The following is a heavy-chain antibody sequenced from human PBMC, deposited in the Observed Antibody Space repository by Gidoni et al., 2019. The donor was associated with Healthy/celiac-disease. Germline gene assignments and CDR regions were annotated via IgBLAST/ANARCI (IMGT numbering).Heavy chain of an antibody. Sequence: EVQLLESGGRWVQPGGSLRLSCAASGFTFSSYAMSWVRQAPGKGLELFSAIRCSGGSTYYTDSVTGRFTISRDKSKNTLYLQMNSLRAEDTAVYYCAKDPRLEWSLPPDYWGQGTLVTVSS. CDR2: IRCSGGST. J-gene: IGHJ4*02. CDR1: GFTFSSYA. V-gene: IGHV3-23*01. D-gene: IGHD3-3*01. CDR3: AKDPRLEWSLPPDY.